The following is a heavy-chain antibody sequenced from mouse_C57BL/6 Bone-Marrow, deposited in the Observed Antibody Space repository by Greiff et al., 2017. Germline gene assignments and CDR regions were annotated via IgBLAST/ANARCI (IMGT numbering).Heavy chain of an antibody. V-gene: IGHV1-64*01. CDR1: GYTFTSYW. Sequence: QVQLKQPGAELVKPGASVKLSCKASGYTFTSYWMHWVKQRPGQGLEWIGMIHPNSGSTNYNEKFKSKATLTVDKSSSTAYMQLSSLTSEDSAVYYCAPLLLPWYFDVWGTGTTVTVSS. D-gene: IGHD1-1*01. CDR2: IHPNSGST. CDR3: APLLLPWYFDV. J-gene: IGHJ1*03.